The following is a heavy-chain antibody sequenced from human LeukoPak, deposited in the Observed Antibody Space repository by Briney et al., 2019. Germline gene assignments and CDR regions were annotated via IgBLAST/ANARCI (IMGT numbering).Heavy chain of an antibody. CDR2: IIPIFGTA. V-gene: IGHV1-69*01. J-gene: IGHJ2*01. CDR1: GGTFSSYA. Sequence: ASVKVSCKASGGTFSSYAISWVRQAPRQGLEWMGGIIPIFGTANYAQKFQGRVTITADESTSTAYMELSSLRSEDTAVYYCARTPGEHILTGYFPYWYFDLWGRGTLVTVSS. CDR3: ARTPGEHILTGYFPYWYFDL. D-gene: IGHD3-9*01.